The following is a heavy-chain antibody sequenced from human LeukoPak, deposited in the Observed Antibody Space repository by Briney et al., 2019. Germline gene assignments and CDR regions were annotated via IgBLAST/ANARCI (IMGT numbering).Heavy chain of an antibody. V-gene: IGHV5-51*01. CDR1: GYSFTSYW. Sequence: GESLKISCKGSGYSFTSYWIGWVRQMPGKGLEWMGIIYPGDSDTKYSPSFQGQVTISADKSINTAYLQWSSQKASDTAMYYCASPQVYDSSGYYDYWGQGTLVTVSS. CDR2: IYPGDSDT. D-gene: IGHD3-22*01. J-gene: IGHJ4*02. CDR3: ASPQVYDSSGYYDY.